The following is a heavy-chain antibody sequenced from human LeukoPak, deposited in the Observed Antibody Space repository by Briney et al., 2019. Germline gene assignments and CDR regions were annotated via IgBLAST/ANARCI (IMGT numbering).Heavy chain of an antibody. V-gene: IGHV1-8*01. D-gene: IGHD6-13*01. CDR3: ARGRMMYSSNRSPPDS. J-gene: IGHJ4*02. CDR1: GYTFSDYD. CDR2: MNPNSGNT. Sequence: ASVKVSCKASGYTFSDYDINWVRQATGQGLEWMGWMNPNSGNTGYAQKFQDRLTMTRNTSMSTAYMELTSLRSEDTAVYYCARGRMMYSSNRSPPDSWGQGALVTVSS.